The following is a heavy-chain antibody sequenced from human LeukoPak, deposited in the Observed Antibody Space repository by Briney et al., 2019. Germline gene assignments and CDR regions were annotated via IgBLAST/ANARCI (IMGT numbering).Heavy chain of an antibody. CDR2: IKQDGSVT. CDR3: AAQYDSSGYPIDS. CDR1: GFTFKNYW. J-gene: IGHJ4*02. D-gene: IGHD3-22*01. Sequence: GGSLRLSCAASGFTFKNYWMHWVRQAPGKGLEWVATIKQDGSVTYYVDSVKGRFTISRDNAKNSLYLQMKSLRLEDTALFYCAAQYDSSGYPIDSWGQGTLVTVSS. V-gene: IGHV3-7*01.